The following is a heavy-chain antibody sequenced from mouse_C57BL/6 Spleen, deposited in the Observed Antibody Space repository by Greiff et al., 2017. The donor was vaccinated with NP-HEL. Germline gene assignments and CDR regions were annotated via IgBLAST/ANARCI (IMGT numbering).Heavy chain of an antibody. D-gene: IGHD1-1*01. Sequence: VQLKESGPELVKPGASVKISCKASGYSFTDYNMNWVKQSNGKSLEWIGVINPNYGTTSYNQKFKGKATLTVDQSSSTAYMQLNSLTSEDSAVYYCARGEDYYGNPAMDYWGQGTSVTVSS. J-gene: IGHJ4*01. V-gene: IGHV1-39*01. CDR2: INPNYGTT. CDR1: GYSFTDYN. CDR3: ARGEDYYGNPAMDY.